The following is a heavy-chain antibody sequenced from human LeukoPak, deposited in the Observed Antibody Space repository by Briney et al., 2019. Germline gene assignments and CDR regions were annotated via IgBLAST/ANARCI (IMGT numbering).Heavy chain of an antibody. J-gene: IGHJ4*02. D-gene: IGHD5-18*01. CDR1: GFTFGSHA. CDR3: GKTTVGYSSGQKPAWPVDY. V-gene: IGHV3-23*01. CDR2: IFGSGGSP. Sequence: GGSLRLSCEASGFTFGSHALYWVRQAPGKGLEWVAGIFGSGGSPHYADSVKGRFTISRDNSRNTVYLQINSLRADDTAVYYCGKTTVGYSSGQKPAWPVDYWGQGTLVTVSS.